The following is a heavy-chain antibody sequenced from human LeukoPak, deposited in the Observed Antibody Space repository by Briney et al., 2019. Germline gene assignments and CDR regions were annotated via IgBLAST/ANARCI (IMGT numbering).Heavy chain of an antibody. CDR3: ARPYYYDSRIDP. V-gene: IGHV4-30-4*01. CDR1: GGSISSGDYY. D-gene: IGHD3-22*01. CDR2: MYYSGST. Sequence: NPSETRSLTCTVSGGSISSGDYYWSWIRQPPGKGLEWIAYMYYSGSTYYNPSLKSRVTMSADTSKNQLSLKLSSVTAADTAVYYCARPYYYDSRIDPWGQGILVTVSS. J-gene: IGHJ5*02.